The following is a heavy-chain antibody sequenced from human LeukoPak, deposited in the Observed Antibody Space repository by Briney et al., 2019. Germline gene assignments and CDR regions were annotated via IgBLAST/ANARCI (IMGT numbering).Heavy chain of an antibody. CDR2: INHSGST. CDR3: ATSSSWETYNWFDP. J-gene: IGHJ5*02. V-gene: IGHV4-34*01. D-gene: IGHD6-13*01. Sequence: SETLSLTCAVYGGSFSGYYWSWIRQPPGKGLEWIGEINHSGSTNYNPSLKSRVTIPVDTSKNQFSLKLSSMTAADTAVYYCATSSSWETYNWFDPWGQGTLVTVSS. CDR1: GGSFSGYY.